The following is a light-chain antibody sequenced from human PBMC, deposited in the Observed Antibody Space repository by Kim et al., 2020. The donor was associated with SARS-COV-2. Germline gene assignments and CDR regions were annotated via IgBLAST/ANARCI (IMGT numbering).Light chain of an antibody. CDR2: QDN. Sequence: SSELTQPPSVSVSPGQTASITCSGDKLGDKYACWYQQKPGQSPVLVIYQDNKRPSGIPERFSGSNSGNTATLTISGTQAMDEADYYCQTWDSITVVFGGG. CDR1: KLGDKY. J-gene: IGLJ2*01. CDR3: QTWDSITVV. V-gene: IGLV3-1*01.